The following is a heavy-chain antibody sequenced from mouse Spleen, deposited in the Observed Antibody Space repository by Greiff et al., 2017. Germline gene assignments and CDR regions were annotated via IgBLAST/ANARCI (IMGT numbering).Heavy chain of an antibody. CDR1: GYTFTSYW. V-gene: IGHV1-69*01. Sequence: QVQLQQPGAELVMPGASVKLSCKASGYTFTSYWMHWVKQRPGQGLEWIGEIDPSDSYTNYNQKFKGKATLTVDKSSSTAYMQLSSLTSEDSAVYYCAREGYYGKPSYGMGYWGQGTSVTVSS. CDR3: AREGYYGKPSYGMGY. CDR2: IDPSDSYT. J-gene: IGHJ4*01. D-gene: IGHD2-1*01.